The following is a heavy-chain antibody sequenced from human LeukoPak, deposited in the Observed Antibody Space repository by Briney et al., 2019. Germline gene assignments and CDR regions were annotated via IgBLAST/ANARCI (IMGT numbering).Heavy chain of an antibody. CDR1: GGSISSGGYS. V-gene: IGHV4-30-2*01. Sequence: SETLSLTCAVSGGSISSGGYSWSWIRQPPGKGLEWIGYIYHSGSTYYNPSLKSRVTISVDRSKNQFSLKLTSVTAADTAVYYCARVNIAAVDNALDYWGQGTLVTVSS. D-gene: IGHD6-13*01. CDR3: ARVNIAAVDNALDY. J-gene: IGHJ4*02. CDR2: IYHSGST.